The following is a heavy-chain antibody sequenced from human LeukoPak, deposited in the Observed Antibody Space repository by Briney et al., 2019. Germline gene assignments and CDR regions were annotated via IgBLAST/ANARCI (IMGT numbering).Heavy chain of an antibody. CDR1: RILFNTYT. CDR2: ITGSGDAT. D-gene: IGHD1-14*01. Sequence: GGSLRLSCAASRILFNTYTMAWIRQTPGKGLEWVSGITGSGDATYYADSVKGRFTISRDNSNNMLFLQMNRLRAEDTAVYYCAKESPPFTTLNGFDMWGQGTMVTVSS. V-gene: IGHV3-23*01. J-gene: IGHJ3*02. CDR3: AKESPPFTTLNGFDM.